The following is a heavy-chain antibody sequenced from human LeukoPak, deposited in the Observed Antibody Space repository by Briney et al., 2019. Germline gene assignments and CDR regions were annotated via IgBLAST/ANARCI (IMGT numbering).Heavy chain of an antibody. CDR3: ARDERRILTGHNWFDP. CDR2: IYYSGST. CDR1: GGSISSYY. D-gene: IGHD3-9*01. Sequence: PSETLSLTCTVSGGSISSYYWGWIRQPPGKGLEWIGSIYYSGSTYYNPSLKSRVTISVDTSKNQFSLKLSSVTAADTAVYYCARDERRILTGHNWFDPWGQGTLVTVSS. V-gene: IGHV4-39*07. J-gene: IGHJ5*02.